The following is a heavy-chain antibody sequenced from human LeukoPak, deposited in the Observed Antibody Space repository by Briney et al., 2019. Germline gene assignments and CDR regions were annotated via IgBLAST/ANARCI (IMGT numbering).Heavy chain of an antibody. CDR1: GYTFTSYY. Sequence: GASVKVSCKASGYTFTSYYMHWVRQAPGQGLEWMGIINPSGGSTSYAQKFQGRVTMTRDTSTSTVYMELSSLRSEDTAVYYCARESSAAGPMNYYYYRDVWGKGTTVTVSS. CDR3: ARESSAAGPMNYYYYRDV. J-gene: IGHJ6*03. D-gene: IGHD6-13*01. V-gene: IGHV1-46*01. CDR2: INPSGGST.